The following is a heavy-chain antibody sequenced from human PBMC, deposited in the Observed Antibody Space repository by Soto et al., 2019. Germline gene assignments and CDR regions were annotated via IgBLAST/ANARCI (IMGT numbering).Heavy chain of an antibody. CDR2: IWYDGSNK. V-gene: IGHV3-33*01. D-gene: IGHD5-18*01. CDR3: GRDGALGDTAVVDS. CDR1: GFTFSTYG. Sequence: QVQLVESGGGVVQPGKSLRLSYAASGFTFSTYGMHWVRQAPGKGLEWVAVIWYDGSNKYHGDSLKGRFTISRDNSKNTLYLQINTLRAEDTAVYYCGRDGALGDTAVVDSWGQGTLVTVSS. J-gene: IGHJ4*02.